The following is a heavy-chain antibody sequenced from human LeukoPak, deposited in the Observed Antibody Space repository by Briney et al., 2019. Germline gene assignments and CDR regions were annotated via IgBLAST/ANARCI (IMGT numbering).Heavy chain of an antibody. J-gene: IGHJ4*02. CDR1: GFTFSSYG. CDR2: ISYDGSNK. CDR3: AKTEFDY. V-gene: IGHV3-30*18. Sequence: PGGSLRLSCAASGFTFSSYGMHWVRQAPGKGLEWVAVISYDGSNKYYADSVKGRFTISRDNSKNTLYLLMNSLRAEDTAVYYCAKTEFDYWGQGTLVTVSS.